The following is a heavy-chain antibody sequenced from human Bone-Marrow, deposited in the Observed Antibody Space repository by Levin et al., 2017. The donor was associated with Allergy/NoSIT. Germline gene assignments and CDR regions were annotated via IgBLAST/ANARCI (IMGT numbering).Heavy chain of an antibody. Sequence: GESLKISCKASEFSVSNYNIHWVRQAPGQSLEWMGWISAASGDANNLQKFQGRVNITRDTSANTVHMYLSSLTSEDTAVYYCAREGGAVAGTYAFDVWGQGTIVSVSS. V-gene: IGHV1-3*01. CDR1: EFSVSNYN. CDR2: ISAASGDA. D-gene: IGHD6-19*01. CDR3: AREGGAVAGTYAFDV. J-gene: IGHJ3*01.